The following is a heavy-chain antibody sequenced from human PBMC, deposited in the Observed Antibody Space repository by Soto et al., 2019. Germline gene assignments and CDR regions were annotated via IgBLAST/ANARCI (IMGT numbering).Heavy chain of an antibody. Sequence: GGSLRLSCAASGFTFDDYGMSWVRQAPGKGLEWVSGINWNGGSTGYADSVKGRFTISRDNAKNSLYLQMNSLGAEDTALYYCARGHGTYYYDSSGYRDAFDIWGQGTMVTVSS. J-gene: IGHJ3*02. V-gene: IGHV3-20*04. CDR1: GFTFDDYG. CDR2: INWNGGST. D-gene: IGHD3-22*01. CDR3: ARGHGTYYYDSSGYRDAFDI.